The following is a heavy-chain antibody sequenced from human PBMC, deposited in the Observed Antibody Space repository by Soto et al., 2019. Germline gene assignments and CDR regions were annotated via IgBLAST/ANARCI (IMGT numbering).Heavy chain of an antibody. CDR2: IYDSGST. CDR1: GVSISSGGYY. CDR3: ARVCGGDCHNGMDV. D-gene: IGHD2-21*02. Sequence: QVQLQESGPGLVKPSQTLSLTCTVSGVSISSGGYYWSWIRQHPGKGLEWIGYIYDSGSTYYNPSLKSRVTISVDTSKMQFSLKRSSVTAVYTAVYYCARVCGGDCHNGMDVWGQGTTVTVSS. J-gene: IGHJ6*02. V-gene: IGHV4-31*03.